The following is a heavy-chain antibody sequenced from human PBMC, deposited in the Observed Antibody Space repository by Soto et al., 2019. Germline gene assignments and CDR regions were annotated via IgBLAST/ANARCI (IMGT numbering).Heavy chain of an antibody. J-gene: IGHJ5*02. CDR1: GGSISSYY. D-gene: IGHD3-10*01. CDR2: IYYTGST. V-gene: IGHV4-59*01. Sequence: SETLSLTCTVSGGSISSYYWSWIRQPPGKGLEWIGYIYYTGSTNYNPSLNSRVTISLDMSKTQFSLKLSSVTAADTAVYYCARGVTMVRGVIIPWFDPWGQGTPVTVSS. CDR3: ARGVTMVRGVIIPWFDP.